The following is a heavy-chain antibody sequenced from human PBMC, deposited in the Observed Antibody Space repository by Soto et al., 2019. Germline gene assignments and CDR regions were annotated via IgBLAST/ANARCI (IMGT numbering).Heavy chain of an antibody. V-gene: IGHV4-59*12. CDR3: ARVWDSSGPNFDY. J-gene: IGHJ4*02. Sequence: SETLSLTFTVSGGSISGYYWSWIRQPPGKGLEWIGYMYNTGSTVYNPSFKSRVTISVDTSKIQFSLKLSSVTAADTAVYYCARVWDSSGPNFDYWGQGTLVTVYS. D-gene: IGHD3-22*01. CDR1: GGSISGYY. CDR2: MYNTGST.